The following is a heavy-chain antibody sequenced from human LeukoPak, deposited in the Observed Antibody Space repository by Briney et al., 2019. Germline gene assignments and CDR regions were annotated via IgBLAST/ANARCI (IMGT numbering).Heavy chain of an antibody. CDR3: ARHGTLDY. Sequence: SETLSLTCTVSGGSINNYYWSWIRQPPGKGLEWIGYIDHRGNTNYNPSLKSRVTMSVDTSKNQFSLKLSSVTAADTAVYYCARHGTLDYWAREPWSPSPQ. CDR2: IDHRGNT. D-gene: IGHD1-26*01. CDR1: GGSINNYY. J-gene: IGHJ4*02. V-gene: IGHV4-59*08.